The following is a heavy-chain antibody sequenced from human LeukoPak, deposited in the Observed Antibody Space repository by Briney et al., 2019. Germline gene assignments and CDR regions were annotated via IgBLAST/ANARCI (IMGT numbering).Heavy chain of an antibody. CDR1: GGSISSYY. J-gene: IGHJ4*02. Sequence: PSETLSLTCTVSGGSISSYYWSWIRQPPGQGLEWIGYIYYSGSTNYNPSLKSRVTISVDTSKNQFSLKLSSVTAADTAVYYCASTTYYYDSSGYYYRETFDYWGQGTLVTVSS. CDR3: ASTTYYYDSSGYYYRETFDY. D-gene: IGHD3-22*01. V-gene: IGHV4-59*01. CDR2: IYYSGST.